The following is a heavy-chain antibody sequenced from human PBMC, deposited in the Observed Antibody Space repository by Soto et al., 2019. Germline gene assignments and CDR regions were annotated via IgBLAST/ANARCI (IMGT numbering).Heavy chain of an antibody. V-gene: IGHV3-64*01. CDR1: GFTFSSYA. CDR3: ARGGCYSMSDYYMEV. CDR2: ISSNGGST. D-gene: IGHD2-15*01. Sequence: EVQLVESGGGLVQPGGSLRLSCAASGFTFSSYAMHWVRQAPGKGLEYVSAISSNGGSTYDANYVKGSFTISRENSKNPLYLQMGSLRDDYMAVYYCARGGCYSMSDYYMEVWDKGSTVTFSS. J-gene: IGHJ6*03.